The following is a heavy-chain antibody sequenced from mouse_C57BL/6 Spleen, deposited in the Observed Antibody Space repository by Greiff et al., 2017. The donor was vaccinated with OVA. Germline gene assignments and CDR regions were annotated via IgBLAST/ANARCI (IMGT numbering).Heavy chain of an antibody. CDR1: GYTFTSYW. J-gene: IGHJ2*01. Sequence: VQLQQPGPELVKPGASVKLSCKASGYTFTSYWMHWVKQRPGQGLEWIGNINPSNGGTNYNEKFKSKATLTVDKSSSTAYMQLSSLTSEDSAVYYCARSGGLQYYFDYWGQGTTLTVSS. V-gene: IGHV1-53*01. CDR3: ARSGGLQYYFDY. D-gene: IGHD2-10*01. CDR2: INPSNGGT.